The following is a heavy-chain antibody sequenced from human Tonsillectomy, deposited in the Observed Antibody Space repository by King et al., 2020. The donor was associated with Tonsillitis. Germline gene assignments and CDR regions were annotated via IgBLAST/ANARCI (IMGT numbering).Heavy chain of an antibody. Sequence: VQLVESGAEVKKPGASVKVSCKASGYTFTGYYMHWVRQAPGQGLEWMGWINPNSGGTNYAQKFQGRVTMTRDTSISTAYMELSRLRSDDTAVYYCARDPMYCGGDCYHDYWGQGTLVTVSS. CDR2: INPNSGGT. D-gene: IGHD2-21*02. CDR1: GYTFTGYY. J-gene: IGHJ4*02. CDR3: ARDPMYCGGDCYHDY. V-gene: IGHV1-2*02.